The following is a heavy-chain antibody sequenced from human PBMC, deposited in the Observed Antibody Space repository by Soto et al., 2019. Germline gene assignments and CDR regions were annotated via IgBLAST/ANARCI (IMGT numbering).Heavy chain of an antibody. CDR1: GFTFSSYW. D-gene: IGHD2-2*01. J-gene: IGHJ5*02. CDR3: ARCLRSTSCKNWFDP. CDR2: INSDGSST. Sequence: GGSLILSCAASGFTFSSYWMHWVRQAPGKGLVWVSRINSDGSSTSYADSVKGRFTISRDNAKNTLYLQMNSLRAEDTAVYYCARCLRSTSCKNWFDPWGQGTLVTVSS. V-gene: IGHV3-74*01.